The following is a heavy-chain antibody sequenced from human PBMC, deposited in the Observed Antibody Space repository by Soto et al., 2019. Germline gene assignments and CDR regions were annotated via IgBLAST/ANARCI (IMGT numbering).Heavy chain of an antibody. D-gene: IGHD2-21*02. CDR1: ELTFVDSN. J-gene: IGHJ6*02. Sequence: WGSLRLSFLASELTFVDSNINLFRHSPLKWLEWVSYISSSGGTIYYGDSVKGRFTISRDNGNNSLLLQMNSMRDADTAVYYCARDRVVTVESDYFFGMDIWGQGTAVTVSS. CDR2: ISSSGGTI. V-gene: IGHV3-48*02. CDR3: ARDRVVTVESDYFFGMDI.